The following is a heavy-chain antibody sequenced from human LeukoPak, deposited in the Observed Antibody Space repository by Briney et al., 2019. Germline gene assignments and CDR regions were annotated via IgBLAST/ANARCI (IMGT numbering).Heavy chain of an antibody. J-gene: IGHJ4*02. CDR3: ARPREMATTDFDY. Sequence: GASVKVSCKASGYTFTGYYMHWVRQAPGQGLEWMGWINPNSGGTNYAQKFQGGVTMTRDASISTAYMELSRLRSDDTAVYYCARPREMATTDFDYWGQGTLVAVSS. V-gene: IGHV1-2*02. CDR1: GYTFTGYY. CDR2: INPNSGGT. D-gene: IGHD5-24*01.